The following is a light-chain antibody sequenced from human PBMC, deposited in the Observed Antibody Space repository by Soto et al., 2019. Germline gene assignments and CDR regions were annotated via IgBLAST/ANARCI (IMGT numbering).Light chain of an antibody. Sequence: EIVLTQSPGTLSLSPVEIATLRCRASQSVSSSYLAWYQQKPGQAPRLLIYGASTRATGIPARFSGSGSGTEFTLTISSLQSEDFAVYYCQQYNNWWTFGQGTKV. CDR3: QQYNNWWT. CDR1: QSVSSSY. V-gene: IGKV3-15*01. CDR2: GAS. J-gene: IGKJ1*01.